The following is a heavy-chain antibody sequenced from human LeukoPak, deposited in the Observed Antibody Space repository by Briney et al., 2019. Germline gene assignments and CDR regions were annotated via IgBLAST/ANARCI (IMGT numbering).Heavy chain of an antibody. CDR1: GFTFSSYT. V-gene: IGHV3-23*01. D-gene: IGHD7-27*01. CDR2: ITTGGPNT. CDR3: AKDGGLWVSAHWGDS. Sequence: GGSLRLSCAASGFTFSSYTMSWVRQAPGKGLKWVSTITTGGPNTYYADSVKGRFTVSRDDSKNTLYLQMNSLRAEDTAVYYCAKDGGLWVSAHWGDSWGRGTLVTVSS. J-gene: IGHJ4*02.